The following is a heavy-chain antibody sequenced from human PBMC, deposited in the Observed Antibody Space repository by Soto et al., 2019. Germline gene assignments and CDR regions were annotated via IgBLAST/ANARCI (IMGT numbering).Heavy chain of an antibody. CDR3: AKNQGVELVPLATVDWFDP. Sequence: GGSLRLSCAASGFTFSSYGMTWARQAPGKGLEWISSISGSGFKKYYADSVKGRFTISRDNSKSTVYLELNNLSAEDTAVYHCAKNQGVELVPLATVDWFDPWGQGSVVTVSS. V-gene: IGHV3-23*01. D-gene: IGHD1-26*01. CDR1: GFTFSSYG. CDR2: ISGSGFKK. J-gene: IGHJ5*02.